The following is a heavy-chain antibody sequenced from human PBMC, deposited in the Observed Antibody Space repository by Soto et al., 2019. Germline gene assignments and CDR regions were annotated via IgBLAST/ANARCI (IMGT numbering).Heavy chain of an antibody. V-gene: IGHV1-2*02. CDR1: GYTFTGYY. CDR3: ASKGYCTNGVCL. J-gene: IGHJ4*02. Sequence: ASVKVSCKASGYTFTGYYLHWVRQAAGQGLEWMGLINPNSGGTNYAQKFQGRVTMTRDTSISTAYMELSTLRSDDTAVYYCASKGYCTNGVCLWGQGTLVTVSS. D-gene: IGHD2-8*01. CDR2: INPNSGGT.